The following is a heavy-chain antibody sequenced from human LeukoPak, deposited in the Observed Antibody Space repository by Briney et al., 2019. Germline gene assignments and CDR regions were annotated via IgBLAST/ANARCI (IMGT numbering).Heavy chain of an antibody. Sequence: GGSLRLSCAASGFTLTNYAMSWVRQAPGKGLEWVSTIGSGAGSTYYADSVKGRFTMSRDNFKNTLYLQMNSLRAEDTAVYYCAKYTGVAVTRSFDPWGQGTLVTVSS. V-gene: IGHV3-23*01. J-gene: IGHJ5*02. CDR1: GFTLTNYA. CDR3: AKYTGVAVTRSFDP. D-gene: IGHD2-15*01. CDR2: IGSGAGST.